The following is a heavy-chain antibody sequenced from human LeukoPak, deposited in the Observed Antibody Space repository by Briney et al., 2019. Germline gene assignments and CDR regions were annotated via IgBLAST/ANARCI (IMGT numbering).Heavy chain of an antibody. D-gene: IGHD6-19*01. Sequence: GGSLRLSCAASGFTFSSYAMNWVRQAPGKGLEWVSAISDGGGTTYYADSVKGRFTISRDNSKNTLYLQMNRLRVDDTAVYYCAEGARSSGWYSCVDYWGQGTLVTVSS. CDR2: ISDGGGTT. CDR3: AEGARSSGWYSCVDY. CDR1: GFTFSSYA. V-gene: IGHV3-23*01. J-gene: IGHJ4*02.